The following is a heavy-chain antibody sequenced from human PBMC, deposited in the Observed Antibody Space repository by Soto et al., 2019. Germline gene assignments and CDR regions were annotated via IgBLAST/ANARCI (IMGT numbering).Heavy chain of an antibody. D-gene: IGHD6-13*01. V-gene: IGHV4-34*01. CDR3: ARDYGSSWYYFDY. Sequence: PSETLSLTCAVYGESFSGYYWSWIRQPPGKGLEWIGEINHSGSTNYNPSLKSRVTISVDTSKNQFSLKLSSVTAADTAVFYCARDYGSSWYYFDYWGQGTLVNVSS. CDR2: INHSGST. J-gene: IGHJ4*02. CDR1: GESFSGYY.